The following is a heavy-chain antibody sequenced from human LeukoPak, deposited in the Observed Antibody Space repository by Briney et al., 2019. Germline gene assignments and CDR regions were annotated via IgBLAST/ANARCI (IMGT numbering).Heavy chain of an antibody. CDR2: IYPGDSDT. Sequence: GESLKISCKGSGYSFTSYWIGWVRQMPGKGLEWMGIIYPGDSDTRYSPSFQGQVTISADKSISTAYLQWSSLKASDTAMHYCARHQGGNYDSSGYPDAFDIWGQGTMVTVSS. CDR3: ARHQGGNYDSSGYPDAFDI. D-gene: IGHD3-22*01. J-gene: IGHJ3*02. V-gene: IGHV5-51*01. CDR1: GYSFTSYW.